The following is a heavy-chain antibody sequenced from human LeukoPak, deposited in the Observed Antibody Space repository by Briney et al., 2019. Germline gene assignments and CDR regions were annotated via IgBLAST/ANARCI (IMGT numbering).Heavy chain of an antibody. D-gene: IGHD1-1*01. Sequence: GGSLRLSCAASGFTFSSYAMTWVRQTLGKGLEWVSAISGSTGTTYYADSVRGRFTISRDNSKNTLYLQMDSLRAEDTAKYYCAKGLINDRSALEDWGQGTLVTASS. CDR3: AKGLINDRSALED. V-gene: IGHV3-23*01. CDR1: GFTFSSYA. CDR2: ISGSTGTT. J-gene: IGHJ4*02.